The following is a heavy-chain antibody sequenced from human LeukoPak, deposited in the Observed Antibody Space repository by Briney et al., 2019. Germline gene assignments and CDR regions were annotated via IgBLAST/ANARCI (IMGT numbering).Heavy chain of an antibody. V-gene: IGHV1-18*01. CDR2: ISAYNGNT. CDR1: GYTLTSYG. Sequence: GASVKVSCKASGYTLTSYGISWVRQAPGQGLEWMGWISAYNGNTNYAQKLQGRVTMTTDTSTSTAYMELRSLRSDDTAVYYCARDRAWSDRGPAAILGYWGQGALVTVSS. D-gene: IGHD2-2*02. J-gene: IGHJ4*02. CDR3: ARDRAWSDRGPAAILGY.